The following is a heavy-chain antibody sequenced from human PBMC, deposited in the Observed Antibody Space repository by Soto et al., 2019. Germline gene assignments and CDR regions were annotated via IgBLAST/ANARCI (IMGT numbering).Heavy chain of an antibody. J-gene: IGHJ4*02. CDR2: INAGSGDT. V-gene: IGHV1-3*01. CDR3: ARLAIWHSTTWYYFDH. D-gene: IGHD6-13*01. Sequence: QVQLVQSGAEVKKPGASVKVSCKASGYTFTSYAVHWLRQAPGQRLEWVGWINAGSGDTKYSQNFQGRVTITRDTSATTAYMEVSSLRSEDTAVYYCARLAIWHSTTWYYFDHWGQGTLVTVSS. CDR1: GYTFTSYA.